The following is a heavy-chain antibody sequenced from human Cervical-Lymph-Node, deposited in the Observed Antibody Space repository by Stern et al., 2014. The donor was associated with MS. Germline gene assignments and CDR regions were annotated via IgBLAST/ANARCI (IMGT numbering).Heavy chain of an antibody. CDR3: ARLGIAVANST. CDR1: GGTFSSYT. Sequence: VHLVESGAEVKKPGSSVKVSCKASGGTFSSYTISWVRQAPGQGLEWMGGTIPIFGTANYAQKFQGRVTITADESTSTAYMELSSLRSEDTAVYYCARLGIAVANSTWGQGTLVTVSS. CDR2: TIPIFGTA. D-gene: IGHD6-19*01. V-gene: IGHV1-69*01. J-gene: IGHJ5*02.